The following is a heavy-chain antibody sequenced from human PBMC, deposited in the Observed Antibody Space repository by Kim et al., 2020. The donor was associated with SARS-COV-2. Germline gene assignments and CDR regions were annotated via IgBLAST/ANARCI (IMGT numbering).Heavy chain of an antibody. CDR1: GFTFSSYS. Sequence: GGSLRLSCAASGFTFSSYSMNWVRQAPGKGLEWVSSISSSSSYIYYADSVKGRFTISRDNAKNSLYLQMNSLRAEYTAVYYCARDLGEGPPMIVVVTSSYYFDYWGQGTLVTVSS. V-gene: IGHV3-21*01. D-gene: IGHD3-22*01. CDR3: ARDLGEGPPMIVVVTSSYYFDY. J-gene: IGHJ4*02. CDR2: ISSSSSYI.